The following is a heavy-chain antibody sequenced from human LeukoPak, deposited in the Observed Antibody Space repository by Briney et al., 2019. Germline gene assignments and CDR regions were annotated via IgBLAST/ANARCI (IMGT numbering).Heavy chain of an antibody. J-gene: IGHJ5*02. CDR3: ARGSVGDYYGSGSSNWFDP. V-gene: IGHV4-59*01. Sequence: SETLSLTCTVSGGSISSDYWSWIRQPPGKGLEWIGYIYYSGSTNYNPSLKSRVTISVDTSKNQFSLKLSSVTAADAAVYYCARGSVGDYYGSGSSNWFDPWGQGTLVTVSS. D-gene: IGHD3-10*01. CDR1: GGSISSDY. CDR2: IYYSGST.